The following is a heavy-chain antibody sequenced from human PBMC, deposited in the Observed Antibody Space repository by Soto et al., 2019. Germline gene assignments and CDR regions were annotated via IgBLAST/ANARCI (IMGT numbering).Heavy chain of an antibody. CDR1: GDTFSDYY. D-gene: IGHD2-21*02. V-gene: IGHV1-46*01. J-gene: IGHJ4*02. CDR2: VNPSGGHT. Sequence: QVQLMQSGAEVKKPGASVKVSCKASGDTFSDYYIHWVRQAPGQGLEWMGTVNPSGGHTTYSQHFLGRVTMTRDTSTSTLHMELTSLTSEDTAVYYCARGGHVVVVTAVLDYWGQGTLVTVSS. CDR3: ARGGHVVVVTAVLDY.